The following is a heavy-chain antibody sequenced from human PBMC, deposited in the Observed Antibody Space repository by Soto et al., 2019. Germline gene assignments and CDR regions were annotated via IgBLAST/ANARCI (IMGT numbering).Heavy chain of an antibody. D-gene: IGHD6-19*01. J-gene: IGHJ3*02. V-gene: IGHV4-59*01. Sequence: PSETLSLTCTVSGGSISSYYWSWIRQPPGKGLEWIGYIYYSGSTNYNPSLKSRVTISVDTSKNQFSLKLSSVTAADTAVYYCARDAEQWLNAFDIWGQGTMVTVSS. CDR1: GGSISSYY. CDR2: IYYSGST. CDR3: ARDAEQWLNAFDI.